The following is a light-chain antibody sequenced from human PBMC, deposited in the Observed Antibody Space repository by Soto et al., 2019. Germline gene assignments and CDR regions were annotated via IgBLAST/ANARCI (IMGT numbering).Light chain of an antibody. CDR3: QQYNLWPLT. CDR1: QSVSGN. CDR2: DAS. J-gene: IGKJ4*01. V-gene: IGKV3-15*01. Sequence: EIVMTQSPATLSVSPGERATLSCRASQSVSGNLAWYQQKPGQAPRLLILDASTRATGIPGRFSGSGSGTEFTLTISGLLSEDFALYYCQQYNLWPLTFGGGTRVEIK.